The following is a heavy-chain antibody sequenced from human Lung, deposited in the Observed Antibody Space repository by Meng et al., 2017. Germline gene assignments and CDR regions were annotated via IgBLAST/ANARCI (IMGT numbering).Heavy chain of an antibody. CDR3: ARGRVVVAATPSDY. CDR2: ISSSSA. Sequence: EVQLVESGGGLVKPGGSLRLSCAASGFTFSSHSMNWVRQDPGKGLEWVSSISSSSAYADSVKGRFTISRDNAKNSLYLQMNSLRAEDTAVYYCARGRVVVAATPSDYWGQGTLVTVSS. V-gene: IGHV3-21*01. J-gene: IGHJ4*02. CDR1: GFTFSSHS. D-gene: IGHD2-15*01.